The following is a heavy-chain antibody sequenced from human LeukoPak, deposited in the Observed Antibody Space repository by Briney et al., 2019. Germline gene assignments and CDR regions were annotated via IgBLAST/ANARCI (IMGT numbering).Heavy chain of an antibody. V-gene: IGHV3-74*01. D-gene: IGHD3-3*01. J-gene: IGHJ4*02. CDR2: INSDGSST. CDR3: ARRGGIHLEYFDY. CDR1: GFTFSIYW. Sequence: GGSLRLSCAASGFTFSIYWMHWVRQAPGKGLVWVSRINSDGSSTSYADSVKGRFTISRDNAKNTLYLQMNSLRAEDTAVYYCARRGGIHLEYFDYWGQGTLVTVSS.